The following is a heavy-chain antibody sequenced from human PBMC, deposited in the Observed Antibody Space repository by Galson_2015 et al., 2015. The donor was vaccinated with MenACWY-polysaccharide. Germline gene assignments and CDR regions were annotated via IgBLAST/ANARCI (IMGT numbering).Heavy chain of an antibody. CDR3: ARDLGRAGIRSAYFDY. CDR1: GFTFSSYS. CDR2: ISSSSSYI. V-gene: IGHV3-21*01. D-gene: IGHD6-19*01. Sequence: SLRLSCAASGFTFSSYSMNWVRQAPGEGLEWVSSISSSSSYIYYADSVKGRFTISRDNAKNSLYLQMNSLRAEDTAVYYCARDLGRAGIRSAYFDYWGQGTLVTVSS. J-gene: IGHJ4*02.